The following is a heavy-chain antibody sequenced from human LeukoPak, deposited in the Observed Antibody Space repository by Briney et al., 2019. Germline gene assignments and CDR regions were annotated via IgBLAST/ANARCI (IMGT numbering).Heavy chain of an antibody. D-gene: IGHD6-19*01. CDR3: ARVRAGYSSGWYPNYYYGMDV. V-gene: IGHV4-39*07. J-gene: IGHJ6*02. Sequence: SETLSLTCTVSRGSISSNSYYWGWIRQPPGKGLEWIGSVHYGGSTYNNPSLKSRVTLSVDTSKNQFSLKLSSVTAADTAVYYCARVRAGYSSGWYPNYYYGMDVWGQGTTVTVSS. CDR2: VHYGGST. CDR1: RGSISSNSYY.